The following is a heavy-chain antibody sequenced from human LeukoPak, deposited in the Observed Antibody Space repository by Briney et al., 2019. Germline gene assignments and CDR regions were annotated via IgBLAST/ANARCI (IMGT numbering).Heavy chain of an antibody. Sequence: GGSLRLSCAASGFTFSPNAMGWARQAPGKGLEWVSAISGSGGTTYYADSVKGRFAISRDNSKSTLYLLMNSLRAEDTAVYYCVAYDPLDFWGQGTLVTVSS. CDR3: VAYDPLDF. CDR1: GFTFSPNA. J-gene: IGHJ4*02. D-gene: IGHD3-16*01. CDR2: ISGSGGTT. V-gene: IGHV3-23*01.